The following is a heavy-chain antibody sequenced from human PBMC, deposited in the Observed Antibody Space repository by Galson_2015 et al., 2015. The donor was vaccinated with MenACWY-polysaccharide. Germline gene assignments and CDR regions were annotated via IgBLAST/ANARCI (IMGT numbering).Heavy chain of an antibody. CDR3: VRDFRWERAYGLDV. D-gene: IGHD3-16*01. J-gene: IGHJ6*02. V-gene: IGHV3-33*01. CDR2: IWSDGSNK. CDR1: GFRFNDYG. Sequence: SLRLSCAASGFRFNDYGMHWVRQAPGKGLEWVAVIWSDGSNKYYADSVKGRFTISRDNSKNTLYLQINSLRVDDTAVYYCVRDFRWERAYGLDVWGQGTTVLVSS.